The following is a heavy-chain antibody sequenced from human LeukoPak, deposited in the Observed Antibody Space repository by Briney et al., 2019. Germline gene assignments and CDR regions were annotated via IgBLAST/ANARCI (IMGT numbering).Heavy chain of an antibody. V-gene: IGHV1-2*02. CDR2: INPNSGAT. J-gene: IGHJ5*02. D-gene: IGHD3-10*01. CDR3: ARDVGGSGNRFDP. CDR1: GYTFTGYY. Sequence: GASVKVSCKASGYTFTGYYMHWVRQAPGQGLEWLGWINPNSGATKYAQQFQGRVAMTSDTSISTAHMELSSLTSDDTAVYHCARDVGGSGNRFDPWGQGTLVIVSS.